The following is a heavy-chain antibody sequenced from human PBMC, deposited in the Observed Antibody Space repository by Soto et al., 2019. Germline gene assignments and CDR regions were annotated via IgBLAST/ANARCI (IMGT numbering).Heavy chain of an antibody. CDR2: IYYTGRT. V-gene: IGHV4-30-4*01. CDR1: GDSISSGDYY. D-gene: IGHD2-2*01. J-gene: IGHJ3*02. Sequence: SETLSLTCTVSGDSISSGDYYWSWIRQPPGKGLEWIGYIYYTGRTYYNPSLKSRLTISVDMSKNQFSLKLSSVTAADTAVYYCARKIVVVPAAMLEAFDIWGQGTMVTVSS. CDR3: ARKIVVVPAAMLEAFDI.